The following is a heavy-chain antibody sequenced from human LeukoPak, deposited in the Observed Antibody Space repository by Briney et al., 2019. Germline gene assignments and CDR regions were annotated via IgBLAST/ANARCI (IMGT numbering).Heavy chain of an antibody. D-gene: IGHD3-10*01. CDR3: ASVGVFGYTTINGAVRDY. V-gene: IGHV1-24*01. Sequence: ASVKVSCKLFGYTLTEYSIHWVRQAPGKGLEWMGGFDSEDGKTIYAQNFQDRVTMTEDTSTDTVYMELSSLKSEDTAVYFCASVGVFGYTTINGAVRDYWGQGTLVTVSS. CDR1: GYTLTEYS. J-gene: IGHJ4*02. CDR2: FDSEDGKT.